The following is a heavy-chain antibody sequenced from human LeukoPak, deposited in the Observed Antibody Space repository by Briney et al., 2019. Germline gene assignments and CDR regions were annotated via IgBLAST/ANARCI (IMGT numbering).Heavy chain of an antibody. J-gene: IGHJ6*02. D-gene: IGHD3-10*01. CDR1: GFSFSTSA. V-gene: IGHV3-30-3*01. Sequence: PGGSLRLSCAASGFSFSTSAMHWVRQAPGKGLEWVAVTSSDESIKLYADSVKGRFTISRDNSKNTLYLQMNSLRAEDTAVYYCAKGGVFSGNNPYYYYGMDVWGQGTTVTVSS. CDR2: TSSDESIK. CDR3: AKGGVFSGNNPYYYYGMDV.